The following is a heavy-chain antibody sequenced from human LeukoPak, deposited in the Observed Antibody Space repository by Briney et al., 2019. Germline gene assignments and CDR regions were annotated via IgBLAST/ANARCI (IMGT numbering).Heavy chain of an antibody. CDR3: ARDTNWGSSGVDY. Sequence: SQTLSLTCTVSGGSISSGDYYWSWIRQPPGKGLEWIGYIYYSGSTYYNPSLKSRVTISVDTSKNQFSLKLSSVTAADTAMYYCARDTNWGSSGVDYWGQGTLVTVSS. J-gene: IGHJ4*02. V-gene: IGHV4-30-4*01. CDR1: GGSISSGDYY. D-gene: IGHD7-27*01. CDR2: IYYSGST.